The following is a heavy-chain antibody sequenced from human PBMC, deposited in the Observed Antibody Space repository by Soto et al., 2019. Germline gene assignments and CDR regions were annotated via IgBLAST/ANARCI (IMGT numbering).Heavy chain of an antibody. Sequence: ASVKVSCKASGYTFTGYYMHWVRQAPGQGLEWMGWINPNSGGTNYAQKFQGWVTMTRDTSISTAYMELSSLRSEDTAVYYCARSGYCSGGSCYSRYDAFDIWGQGTMVTVSS. CDR1: GYTFTGYY. D-gene: IGHD2-15*01. V-gene: IGHV1-2*04. CDR3: ARSGYCSGGSCYSRYDAFDI. CDR2: INPNSGGT. J-gene: IGHJ3*02.